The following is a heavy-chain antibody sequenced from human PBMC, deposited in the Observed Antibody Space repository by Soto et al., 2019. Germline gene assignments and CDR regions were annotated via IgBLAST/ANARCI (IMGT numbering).Heavy chain of an antibody. CDR3: AKGGYYYGSGSYLDYFDY. V-gene: IGHV3-23*01. CDR1: GFNFSSYA. J-gene: IGHJ4*02. D-gene: IGHD3-10*01. Sequence: GGSLRLSCAASGFNFSSYAMSWVRQAPGKGLEWVSAISGSGGSTYYADSVKGRFTISRDNSKNTLYLQMNSLRAEDTAVYYCAKGGYYYGSGSYLDYFDYWGQGTLVTVSS. CDR2: ISGSGGST.